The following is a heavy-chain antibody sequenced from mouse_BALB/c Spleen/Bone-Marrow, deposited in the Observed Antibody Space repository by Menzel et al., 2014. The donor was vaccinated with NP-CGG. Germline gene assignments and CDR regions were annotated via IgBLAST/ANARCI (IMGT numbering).Heavy chain of an antibody. CDR2: IYPGDGDT. V-gene: IGHV1-80*01. Sequence: QVHLQQPGAELVRPGSSVKISCKASGYTFSSYWMNWVKQRPGQGLEWIGQIYPGDGDTNYNENFRGKAKLTADTSSSAAYMQLSSLTSESCAVYVGAGCAFAHALDYWFQGASVTVSS. CDR3: AGCAFAHALDY. J-gene: IGHJ4*01. CDR1: GYTFSSYW.